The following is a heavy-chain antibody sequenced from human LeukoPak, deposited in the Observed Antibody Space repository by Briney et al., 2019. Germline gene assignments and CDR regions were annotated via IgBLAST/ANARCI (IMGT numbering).Heavy chain of an antibody. CDR2: ISYDGSNK. D-gene: IGHD6-19*01. CDR3: ARVIAVAGISYYYHGMDV. J-gene: IGHJ6*01. V-gene: IGHV3-30-3*01. CDR1: GFTFSNSA. Sequence: GGSLRLSCAASGFTFSNSAMHWVRKAPGKGLEWVAVISYDGSNKYYADSVKGRITISRDNSKNTLYLQMNSLRAEDTAVYYCARVIAVAGISYYYHGMDVWGQGTTVTVSS.